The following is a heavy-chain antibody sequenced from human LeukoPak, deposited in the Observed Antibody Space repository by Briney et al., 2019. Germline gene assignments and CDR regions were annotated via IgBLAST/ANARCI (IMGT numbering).Heavy chain of an antibody. CDR3: ARVVAAAKFDY. J-gene: IGHJ4*02. CDR1: GGSISSSSYY. V-gene: IGHV4-39*07. D-gene: IGHD6-13*01. CDR2: IYYSGST. Sequence: PSETLSLTCTVSGGSISSSSYYWGWIRQPPGKGLEWIGSIYYSGSTYYNPSLKSRVTISVDTSKNQFSLKLCSVTAADTAVYYCARVVAAAKFDYWGQGTLVTVSS.